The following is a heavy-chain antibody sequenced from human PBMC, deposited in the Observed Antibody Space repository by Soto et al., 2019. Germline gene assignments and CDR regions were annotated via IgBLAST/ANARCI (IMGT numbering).Heavy chain of an antibody. V-gene: IGHV3-15*07. J-gene: IGHJ4*01. CDR3: TTDSHFTMKLVRFDY. CDR2: IKSKIDGGTT. Sequence: GGSLRLSCAASGFTFATAWINWVRQAPGKGLEWVGRIKSKIDGGTTDFAAPVKGRFAISRDDSRNMVYFQMNSLEIEDTAVYYCTTDSHFTMKLVRFDYSALGTLVTVSS. D-gene: IGHD3-22*01. CDR1: GFTFATAW.